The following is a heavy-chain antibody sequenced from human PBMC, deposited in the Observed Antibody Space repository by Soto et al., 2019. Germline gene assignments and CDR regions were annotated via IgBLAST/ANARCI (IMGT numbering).Heavy chain of an antibody. CDR2: IYPGDSDT. J-gene: IGHJ6*03. V-gene: IGHV5-51*01. CDR3: ARHSDYYYYMDV. CDR1: GYSFSSYW. Sequence: GESLRISCKGSGYSFSSYWIGWVRQLPGKGLEWMGTIYPGDSDTRYSPSFQGQVTISADKSISTAYLQWSSLKASDTAMYYCARHSDYYYYMDVWGKGTTVTVSS.